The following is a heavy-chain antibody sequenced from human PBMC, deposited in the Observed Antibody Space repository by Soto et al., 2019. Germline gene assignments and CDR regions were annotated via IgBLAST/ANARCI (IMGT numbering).Heavy chain of an antibody. CDR1: GFTFSSYA. J-gene: IGHJ6*03. D-gene: IGHD1-20*01. Sequence: EVQLLESGGGLVQPGGSLRLSCAASGFTFSSYAMSWVRQAPGKGLEWGSAISGSGGSTYYADSVKGRFTISRDNSKNTLYLQMNSLRAEDTAVYYCAKGAITGSFYYYYYMDVWGKGTTVTVSS. CDR2: ISGSGGST. CDR3: AKGAITGSFYYYYYMDV. V-gene: IGHV3-23*01.